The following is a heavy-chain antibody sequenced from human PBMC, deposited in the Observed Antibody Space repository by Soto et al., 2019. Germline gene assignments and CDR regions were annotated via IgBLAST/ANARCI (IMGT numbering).Heavy chain of an antibody. V-gene: IGHV3-23*01. CDR1: GFTFSSYA. CDR3: AKAEPLVHAFDI. Sequence: EVQLLESGGGLVQPGGSLRLSCAASGFTFSSYAMSWVRQAPGKGLEWVSAISGSGGSTYYADSVKGRFTISRDNSKKTLYLQMNRLRAVDTAVYDCAKAEPLVHAFDIWGQGTMVTVSS. CDR2: ISGSGGST. D-gene: IGHD2-8*02. J-gene: IGHJ3*02.